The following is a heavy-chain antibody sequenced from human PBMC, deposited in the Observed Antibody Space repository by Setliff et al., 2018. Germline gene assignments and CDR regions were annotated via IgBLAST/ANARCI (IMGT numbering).Heavy chain of an antibody. CDR1: GGSISSSSYY. CDR3: ARALGYCSRTSCYADAFDI. CDR2: IYYSGST. V-gene: IGHV4-39*07. J-gene: IGHJ3*02. Sequence: SETLSLTCTVSGGSISSSSYYWGWIRQPPGKGPEWIGSIYYSGSTYYNPSLKSRVTISVDTSKNQFSLKLSSVTAADTAVYYCARALGYCSRTSCYADAFDIWGQGTMVTVSS. D-gene: IGHD2-2*01.